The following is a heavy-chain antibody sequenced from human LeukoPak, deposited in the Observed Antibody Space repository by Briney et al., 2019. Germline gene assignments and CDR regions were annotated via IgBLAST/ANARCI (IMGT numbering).Heavy chain of an antibody. J-gene: IGHJ4*02. CDR3: ARVVALENYFDY. D-gene: IGHD1-1*01. CDR2: TYYRSKWYN. CDR1: GDSVSSNSAA. V-gene: IGHV6-1*01. Sequence: SQTLSLTCAISGDSVSSNSAAWNWIRQSPSRGLEWLGRTYYRSKWYNDYAVSVKSRITINPDTSKNQFSLKLSSVTAADTAVYYCARVVALENYFDYWGQGTLVTVSS.